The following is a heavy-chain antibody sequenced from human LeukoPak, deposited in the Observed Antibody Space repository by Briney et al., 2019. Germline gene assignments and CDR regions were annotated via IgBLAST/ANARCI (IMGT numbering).Heavy chain of an antibody. CDR1: GGSISSSSYY. CDR2: IFYSGST. Sequence: SETLSLTCTVSGGSISSSSYYWGWIRQPPGKGLEWIGSIFYSGSTYYNPSLKSRVTISVDTSKNHFSLQLTSVTAADTAVYYCARCYYYYYYMDVWGKGTTVTVSS. CDR3: ARCYYYYYYMDV. J-gene: IGHJ6*03. V-gene: IGHV4-39*07.